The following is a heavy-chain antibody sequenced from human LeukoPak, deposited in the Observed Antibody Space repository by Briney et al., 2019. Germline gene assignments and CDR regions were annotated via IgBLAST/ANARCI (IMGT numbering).Heavy chain of an antibody. CDR1: GGSVRRGNY. V-gene: IGHV4-61*02. CDR3: ARWSGSVTARNYYYYMDV. CDR2: IYTSGTT. Sequence: SQTLSLTCTVSGGSVRRGNYWTWIRQPAGSGLEWIGRIYTSGTTDYNPSLRTRVTISVDASRNQFSLNLSSVTAADTAVYYCARWSGSVTARNYYYYMDVWGEGTTVTVSS. J-gene: IGHJ6*03. D-gene: IGHD6-6*01.